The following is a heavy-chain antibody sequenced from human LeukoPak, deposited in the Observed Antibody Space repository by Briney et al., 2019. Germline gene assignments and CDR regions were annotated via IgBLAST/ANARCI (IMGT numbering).Heavy chain of an antibody. CDR2: ISYDGSSK. J-gene: IGHJ4*02. CDR1: GFTFSSYA. V-gene: IGHV3-30-3*01. D-gene: IGHD3-22*01. Sequence: GRSLRLSCAASGFTFSSYAMHWVRQAPGKGLEWVAVISYDGSSKYYADSVKGRFTISRDNSKNTLYLQMNSLRAEDTAVYYCARRDSSGYWYFDYWGQGTLVTVSS. CDR3: ARRDSSGYWYFDY.